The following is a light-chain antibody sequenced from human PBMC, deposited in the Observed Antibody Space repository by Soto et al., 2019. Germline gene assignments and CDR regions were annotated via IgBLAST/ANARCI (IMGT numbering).Light chain of an antibody. CDR3: QQYNSYSRLT. Sequence: DIEMSRSPSTLSASVGDRVTLTFRASQSISSWLACYQQKPGKAPNLLIYDASSLETGVPSRFSGSGAGTEFTLTISSLQPDDFATYYCQQYNSYSRLTFGGGTKVDIK. CDR2: DAS. J-gene: IGKJ4*01. V-gene: IGKV1-5*01. CDR1: QSISSW.